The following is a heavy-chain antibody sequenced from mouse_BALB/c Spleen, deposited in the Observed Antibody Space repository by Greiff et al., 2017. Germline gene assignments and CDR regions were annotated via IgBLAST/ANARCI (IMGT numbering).Heavy chain of an antibody. J-gene: IGHJ4*01. Sequence: QVQLQQSGAELAKPGASVKMSCKASGYTFTSYWMHWVKQRPGQGLEWIGYINPSTGYTEYNQKFKDKATLTADKSSSTAYMQLSSLTSEDSAVYYCARSYGGSYDAMDYWGQGTSVTVSS. V-gene: IGHV1-7*01. CDR1: GYTFTSYW. D-gene: IGHD1-1*01. CDR3: ARSYGGSYDAMDY. CDR2: INPSTGYT.